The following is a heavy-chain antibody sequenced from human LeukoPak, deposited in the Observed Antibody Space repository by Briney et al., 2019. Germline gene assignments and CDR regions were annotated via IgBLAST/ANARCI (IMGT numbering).Heavy chain of an antibody. CDR2: IYYSGST. J-gene: IGHJ5*02. Sequence: SETPSLTCTVSGGSISSYYWSWIRQPPGKGLEWIGYIYYSGSTNYNPSLKSRVTISVDTSKNQFSLKLSSVTAADTAVYYCARGPLWFGELFHTWFDPWGQGTLVTVSS. CDR3: ARGPLWFGELFHTWFDP. CDR1: GGSISSYY. V-gene: IGHV4-59*01. D-gene: IGHD3-10*01.